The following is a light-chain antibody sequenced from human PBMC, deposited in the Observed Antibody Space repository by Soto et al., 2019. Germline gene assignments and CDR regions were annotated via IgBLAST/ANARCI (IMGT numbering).Light chain of an antibody. CDR3: QQYGPSPMYT. CDR2: GAS. V-gene: IGKV3-20*01. J-gene: IGKJ2*01. Sequence: EIVLTQSPGTLSLSPGETATLSCRASQTVSSSSLAWYQQKPGQAPRLLIYGASTRATGIPGRFSGSASGTDFTLTISRLEAEDFAVYYCQQYGPSPMYTFGQGTNLEI. CDR1: QTVSSSS.